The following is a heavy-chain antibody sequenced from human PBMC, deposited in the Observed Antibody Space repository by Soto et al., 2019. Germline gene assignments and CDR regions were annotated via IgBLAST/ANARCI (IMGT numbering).Heavy chain of an antibody. CDR1: GGPISSGGYS. CDR2: IYHTGST. Sequence: QVQLQESGSRLVKPSQTLSLTCAVSGGPISSGGYSWSWIRQPPGKGLEWIGYIYHTGSTSYNPSLMTRVTISVDRSKNQFSLKLSAVTAADTAVYYCASDQASGRYPTWGQGSLVTVSS. CDR3: ASDQASGRYPT. D-gene: IGHD3-10*01. V-gene: IGHV4-30-2*01. J-gene: IGHJ5*02.